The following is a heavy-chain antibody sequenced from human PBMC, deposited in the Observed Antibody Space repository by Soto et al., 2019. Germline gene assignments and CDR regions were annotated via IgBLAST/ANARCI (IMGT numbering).Heavy chain of an antibody. CDR3: TQAETGRYSCSGNSYGRDY. D-gene: IGHD6-19*01. CDR2: INQDGSEQ. J-gene: IGHJ4*02. V-gene: IGHV3-7*01. Sequence: PGGSLRHSCAASGFTFSSYGMHWVRQAPGKGLEWVANINQDGSEQYYVDSVKGRFTVSRDNAKNSLYLEMNNLRADDTAMYYCTQAETGRYSCSGNSYGRDYWGQGTLVTVSS. CDR1: GFTFSSYG.